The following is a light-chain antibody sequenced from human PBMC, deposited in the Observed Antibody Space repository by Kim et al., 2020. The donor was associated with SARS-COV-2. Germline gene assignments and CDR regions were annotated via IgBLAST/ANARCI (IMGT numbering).Light chain of an antibody. J-gene: IGLJ2*01. Sequence: SSELTQDPAVSVALGQTVRITCQGDSLRSYYASWYQQKPGQGPVLVIYGKNNRPSGIPDRFSGSSSGNTASLTITGAQAEDEADYYCNSRDSSGNLVFGG. CDR3: NSRDSSGNLV. CDR1: SLRSYY. CDR2: GKN. V-gene: IGLV3-19*01.